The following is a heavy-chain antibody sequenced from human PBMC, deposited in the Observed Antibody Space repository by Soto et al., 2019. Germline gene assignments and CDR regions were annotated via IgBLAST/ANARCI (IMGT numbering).Heavy chain of an antibody. V-gene: IGHV3-66*01. CDR1: GFTVGTKY. CDR2: IYSGGST. Sequence: GSLRLSCAASGFTVGTKYMSWVRQAPGKGLEWVSVIYSGGSTFYADSVRGRFTISRDNSKNTVNLQMNSLRAEDTAVYYCARDPWAADYWGQGTLVTVSS. J-gene: IGHJ4*02. D-gene: IGHD3-16*01. CDR3: ARDPWAADY.